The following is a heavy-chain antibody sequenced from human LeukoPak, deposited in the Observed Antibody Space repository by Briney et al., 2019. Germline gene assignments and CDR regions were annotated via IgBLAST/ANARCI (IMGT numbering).Heavy chain of an antibody. V-gene: IGHV3-48*04. CDR2: ISSSGSTI. J-gene: IGHJ4*02. CDR1: GFTFSSYS. Sequence: PTGGSLRLSCAASGFTFSSYSMNWVRQAPGKGLEWVSYISSSGSTIYYADSVKGRFTISRDNAKNSLYLQMNSLRAEDTAVYYCARDQWFGDRIDYWGQGTLVTVSS. CDR3: ARDQWFGDRIDY. D-gene: IGHD3-10*01.